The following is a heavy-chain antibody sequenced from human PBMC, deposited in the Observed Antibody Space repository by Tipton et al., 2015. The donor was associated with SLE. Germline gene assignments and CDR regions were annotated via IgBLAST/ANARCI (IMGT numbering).Heavy chain of an antibody. V-gene: IGHV4-59*12. Sequence: TLSLTCTVSGGSISSYYWSWIRQHPGKGLEWIGYIYYSGSTYYNPSLKSRVTISVDTSKNQFSLKLSSVTAADTAVYYCARRIAARSGNWFDPWGQGTLVTVSS. D-gene: IGHD6-6*01. CDR3: ARRIAARSGNWFDP. CDR2: IYYSGST. J-gene: IGHJ5*02. CDR1: GGSISSYY.